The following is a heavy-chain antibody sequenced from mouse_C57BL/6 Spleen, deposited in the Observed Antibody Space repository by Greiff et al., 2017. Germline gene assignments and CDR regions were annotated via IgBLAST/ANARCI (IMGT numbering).Heavy chain of an antibody. Sequence: VQLQQSGAELVRPGTSVKVSCKASGYAFTNYLIEWVKQRPGQGLEWIGVINPGSGGTNYNEKFKGKATLTADKSSSTAYMQLSSLTAEDSAVYFGARGGYYGSSFLYYAMDYGGQGTSVTVSS. CDR2: INPGSGGT. D-gene: IGHD1-1*01. CDR3: ARGGYYGSSFLYYAMDY. CDR1: GYAFTNYL. V-gene: IGHV1-54*01. J-gene: IGHJ4*01.